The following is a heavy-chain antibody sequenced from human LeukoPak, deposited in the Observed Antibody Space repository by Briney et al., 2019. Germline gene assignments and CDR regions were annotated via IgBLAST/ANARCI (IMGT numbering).Heavy chain of an antibody. D-gene: IGHD6-25*01. CDR3: ARDRGYSTFDM. CDR1: GFIFSNYW. Sequence: GGSLRLSCSASGFIFSNYWMTWVRQAPGKGLEWVANIKQDGSEKYYVDSVKGRLTISRDNARTSLYLQMNSLRAEDTAVYYCARDRGYSTFDMWGQGTMVTVSS. CDR2: IKQDGSEK. J-gene: IGHJ3*02. V-gene: IGHV3-7*05.